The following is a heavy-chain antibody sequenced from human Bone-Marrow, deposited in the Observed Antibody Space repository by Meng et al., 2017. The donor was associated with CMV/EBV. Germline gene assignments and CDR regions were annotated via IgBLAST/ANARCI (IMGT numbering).Heavy chain of an antibody. J-gene: IGHJ5*02. Sequence: ASVKVSCKASGYTFTGYYMHWVRQAPGQGLEWMGWINPNSGGTNYAQKFRGRVTMTRDTSISTAYMELSRLRSDDTAVYYCARRYFYRPYCSSTSCYRGWFDPWGQGTLVTVSS. CDR3: ARRYFYRPYCSSTSCYRGWFDP. D-gene: IGHD2-2*01. CDR1: GYTFTGYY. CDR2: INPNSGGT. V-gene: IGHV1-2*02.